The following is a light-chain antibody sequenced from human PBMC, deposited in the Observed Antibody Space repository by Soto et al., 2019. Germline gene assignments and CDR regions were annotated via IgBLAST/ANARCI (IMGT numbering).Light chain of an antibody. CDR3: QHYNNWWT. V-gene: IGKV3-15*01. Sequence: EIVMTQSPATLSVSPGERATLSCRASPSVSSNLAWYQQKPGQAPRLLIYGASTRATGIPARFSGSVSGTEFTITISSMQSEDFAVYYCQHYNNWWTFGPGTKVEIK. CDR2: GAS. J-gene: IGKJ1*01. CDR1: PSVSSN.